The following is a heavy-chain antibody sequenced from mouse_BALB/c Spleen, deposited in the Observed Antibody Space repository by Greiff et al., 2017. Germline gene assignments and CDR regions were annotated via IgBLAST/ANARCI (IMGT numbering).Heavy chain of an antibody. CDR1: GYAFTNYW. J-gene: IGHJ4*01. CDR3: AKMITTIRAAMDY. D-gene: IGHD2-4*01. Sequence: VKLMESGAELVRPGTSVKISCKASGYAFTNYWLGWVKQRPGHGLEWIGDIYPGSGNTYYNEKFKGKATLTADKSSSTAYMQLSSLTSEDSAVYFCAKMITTIRAAMDYWGQGTSVTVSS. CDR2: IYPGSGNT. V-gene: IGHV1-63*01.